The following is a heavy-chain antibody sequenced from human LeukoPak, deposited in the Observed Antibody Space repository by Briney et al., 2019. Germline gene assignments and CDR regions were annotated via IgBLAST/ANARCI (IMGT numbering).Heavy chain of an antibody. CDR3: ARAPLYYDFWSGYSVSYYYYYGMDV. CDR1: GFTFSSYS. D-gene: IGHD3-3*01. CDR2: ISSSSSYI. Sequence: GGSLRLSCAASGFTFSSYSMNWVRQAPGKGLEWASSISSSSSYIYYADSVKGRFTISRDNAKNSLYLQMNSLRAEDTAVYYCARAPLYYDFWSGYSVSYYYYYGMDVWGQGTTVTVSS. V-gene: IGHV3-21*01. J-gene: IGHJ6*02.